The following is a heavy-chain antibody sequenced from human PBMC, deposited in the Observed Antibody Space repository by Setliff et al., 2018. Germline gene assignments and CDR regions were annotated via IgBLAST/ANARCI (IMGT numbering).Heavy chain of an antibody. J-gene: IGHJ5*02. D-gene: IGHD3-9*01. CDR1: GYTFTGYY. V-gene: IGHV1-2*06. Sequence: ASVKVSCKASGYTFTGYYMHWVRQAPGQGLEWMGRINPNSGGTNYAQKFQGRVTMTRDTSISTAYMELSRLRSDDTAVYYCARSNYDILTRNWFDPWGQGTLVTV. CDR3: ARSNYDILTRNWFDP. CDR2: INPNSGGT.